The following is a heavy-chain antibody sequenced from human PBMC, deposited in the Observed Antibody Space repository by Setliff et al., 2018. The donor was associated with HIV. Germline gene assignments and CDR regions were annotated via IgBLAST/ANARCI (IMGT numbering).Heavy chain of an antibody. Sequence: ASVKVSCKASGYTFTGYAMHWVRQAPGQRLEWMGWINAGNGNTIYSQKFQGRFTISRDNAKRSLYLQMNSLRVEDTAVYYCARDIPPEYPGFDLWGQGTVVTVSS. J-gene: IGHJ3*01. V-gene: IGHV1-3*01. CDR3: ARDIPPEYPGFDL. D-gene: IGHD6-6*01. CDR2: INAGNGNT. CDR1: GYTFTGYA.